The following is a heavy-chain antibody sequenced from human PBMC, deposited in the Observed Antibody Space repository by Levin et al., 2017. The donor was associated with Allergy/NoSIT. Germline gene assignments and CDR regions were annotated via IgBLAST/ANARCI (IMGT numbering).Heavy chain of an antibody. D-gene: IGHD2-21*02. J-gene: IGHJ4*02. CDR3: ARVDRCGGGCYILDY. CDR1: GFTFSDYY. CDR2: ISGSGSII. Sequence: GSLRLSCAASGFTFSDYYMSWIRRAPGKGLEWVSYISGSGSIIYYSDSVKGRFTISRDNAKNPLYLQLNSLRGEDTAVYLCARVDRCGGGCYILDYWGQGTLVTVSS. V-gene: IGHV3-11*01.